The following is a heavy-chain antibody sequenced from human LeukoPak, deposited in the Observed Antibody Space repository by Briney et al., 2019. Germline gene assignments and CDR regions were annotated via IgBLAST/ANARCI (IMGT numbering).Heavy chain of an antibody. J-gene: IGHJ4*02. Sequence: ASVKVSCKASGYICSDYYMHSVRQAPGQGLEWMGWINPKSGAADYAQQFRGRVTMTRDTSINTDYMEMKRVTSDDTAVYYCARGAEAETSPLDFWGQGTLVIV. CDR3: ARGAEAETSPLDF. D-gene: IGHD6-13*01. CDR1: GYICSDYY. V-gene: IGHV1-2*02. CDR2: INPKSGAA.